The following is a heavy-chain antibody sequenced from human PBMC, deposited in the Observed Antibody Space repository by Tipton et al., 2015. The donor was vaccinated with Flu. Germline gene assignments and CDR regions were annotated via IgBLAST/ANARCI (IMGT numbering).Heavy chain of an antibody. V-gene: IGHV1-2*02. Sequence: QLVQSGPEVKKPGASVKVSCKASGYTFTGYYMHWVRQAPGQGLEWMGWINPNSGGTNYAQKFQGRVTMTRDTSISTAYMELSRLRSDDTAVYYCAALYLPSDYYYYMDVWGKGTTVTVSS. CDR3: AALYLPSDYYYYMDV. J-gene: IGHJ6*03. CDR1: GYTFTGYY. CDR2: INPNSGGT.